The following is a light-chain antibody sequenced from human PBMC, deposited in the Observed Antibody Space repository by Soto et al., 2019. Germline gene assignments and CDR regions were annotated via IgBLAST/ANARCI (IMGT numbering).Light chain of an antibody. V-gene: IGKV3-20*01. J-gene: IGKJ1*01. CDR3: QRYGNSPPT. Sequence: EFVLTQSPGTLSLSPGDSAALSCRASQTVSGNYLGWYQQKPGQAPRLLIYGASSRTGGTPDRFSGSGSGTDFTLTISRLELEDFAVYFCQRYGNSPPTFGQGTKVDVK. CDR1: QTVSGNY. CDR2: GAS.